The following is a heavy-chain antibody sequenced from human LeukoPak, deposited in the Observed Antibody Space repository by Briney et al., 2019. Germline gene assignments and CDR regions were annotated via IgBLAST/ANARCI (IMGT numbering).Heavy chain of an antibody. Sequence: VASVKVSCKAPVYTFTTYDINWVRQATGQGLEWMGWMNPNSGNTGYTQKFQGRVTMTRNTSISTAYMELSSLRSEDTAVYYCARGRGSGHKENWFDPWGQGTLVTVSS. CDR3: ARGRGSGHKENWFDP. V-gene: IGHV1-8*01. D-gene: IGHD6-19*01. CDR1: VYTFTTYD. CDR2: MNPNSGNT. J-gene: IGHJ5*02.